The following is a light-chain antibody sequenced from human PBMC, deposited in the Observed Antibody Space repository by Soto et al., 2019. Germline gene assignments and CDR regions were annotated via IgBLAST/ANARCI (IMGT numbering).Light chain of an antibody. CDR1: QSVISTY. CDR3: QQYGSSPIT. J-gene: IGKJ5*01. V-gene: IGKV3-20*01. Sequence: EIVLSQSPGTLSLSAGERATLSCRTRQSVISTYLAWYQQKPGQAPRLLIYGASSRATGIPDRFSGSGSGTDFTLTISRLEPEDFAVYYCQQYGSSPITFGQGTRLEIK. CDR2: GAS.